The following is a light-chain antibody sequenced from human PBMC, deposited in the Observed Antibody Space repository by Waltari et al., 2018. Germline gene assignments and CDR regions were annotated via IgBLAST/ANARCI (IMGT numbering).Light chain of an antibody. CDR3: QQYYSYPPT. J-gene: IGKJ3*01. CDR1: QGVGHY. V-gene: IGKV1-16*01. Sequence: DVQMTQSPSSLSASVGDRVPITCRASQGVGHYLAWLRQKSGKAPESLIYAASTLQPGAPSTISGSGSGTHFTLTISSLQPEDLGTYYCQQYYSYPPTFGPGTKV. CDR2: AAS.